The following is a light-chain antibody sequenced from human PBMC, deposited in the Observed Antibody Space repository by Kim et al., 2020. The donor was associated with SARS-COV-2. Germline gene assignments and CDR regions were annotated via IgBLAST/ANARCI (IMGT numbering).Light chain of an antibody. CDR3: ISYAASTNDV. CDR2: EVS. Sequence: GQSVTISCTGTSSDVGGYNYVSWYQQHPGKAPKLIIYEVSKRPSGVPDRFSGSKSGNTASLTVSGLQAEDEADYYCISYAASTNDVFGAGTKVTVL. J-gene: IGLJ1*01. V-gene: IGLV2-8*01. CDR1: SSDVGGYNY.